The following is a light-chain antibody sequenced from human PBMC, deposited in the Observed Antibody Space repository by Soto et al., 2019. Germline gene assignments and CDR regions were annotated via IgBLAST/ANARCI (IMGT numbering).Light chain of an antibody. CDR2: GAS. Sequence: DIQMTQSPSSLSAYVGDRVTITCRASQGIASSLAWYQQEPGKVPKLLIYGASTLQSGVPSRFSGSGFGTEFTLTITGLQPEDVATYYCLEYNSAPRTFGQGTKVEIK. CDR3: LEYNSAPRT. CDR1: QGIASS. J-gene: IGKJ1*01. V-gene: IGKV1-27*01.